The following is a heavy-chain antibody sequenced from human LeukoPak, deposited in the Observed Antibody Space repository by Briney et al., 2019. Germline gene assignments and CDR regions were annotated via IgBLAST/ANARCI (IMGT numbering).Heavy chain of an antibody. CDR1: GFTFSDSA. CDR3: AATGLKIVVPAGIQQLGFDP. Sequence: SVKVSCEASGFTFSDSAVQWVRQARGQRLEWIGWIVVGSGDTNYAQKFQERVTITRDMSTSTTYMELSSLRSEDTAVYYCAATGLKIVVPAGIQQLGFDPWGQGTLVTVAS. D-gene: IGHD2-2*01. J-gene: IGHJ5*02. CDR2: IVVGSGDT. V-gene: IGHV1-58*01.